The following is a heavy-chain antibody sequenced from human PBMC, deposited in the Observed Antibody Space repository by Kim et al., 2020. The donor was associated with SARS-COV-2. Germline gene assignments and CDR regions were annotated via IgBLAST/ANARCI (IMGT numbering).Heavy chain of an antibody. Sequence: GGSLRLSCAASGFTFSDHYMTWIRQAPGKGLEWISYISSSGSTIYYADSVKGRSTISRDNAKNSLFLQMNSLRAEDTALYYCARIGDRATKDWGQGTLVTVSS. CDR1: GFTFSDHY. J-gene: IGHJ4*02. CDR2: ISSSGSTI. CDR3: ARIGDRATKD. V-gene: IGHV3-11*04. D-gene: IGHD3-16*01.